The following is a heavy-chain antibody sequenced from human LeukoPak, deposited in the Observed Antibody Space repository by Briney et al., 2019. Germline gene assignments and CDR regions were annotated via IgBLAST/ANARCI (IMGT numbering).Heavy chain of an antibody. Sequence: GGSLRLSCAAAGVTFSSYAMSWVRQAPGKGLEWVSAISGSGGSTYYADSVKGRFTISRDNSKNTLYLQMNSLRAEDTAVYYCAVRRSETLDYWGQGTLVTVSS. CDR3: AVRRSETLDY. J-gene: IGHJ4*02. CDR1: GVTFSSYA. D-gene: IGHD3-10*01. V-gene: IGHV3-23*01. CDR2: ISGSGGST.